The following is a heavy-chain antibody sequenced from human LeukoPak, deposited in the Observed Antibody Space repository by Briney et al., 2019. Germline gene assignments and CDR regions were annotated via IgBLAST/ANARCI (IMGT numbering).Heavy chain of an antibody. CDR1: GGSFSGYY. D-gene: IGHD2-2*01. Sequence: SETLSLTCAVYGGSFSGYYWSRIRQPPGKGLEWIGEINHSGSTNYNPSLKSRVTISVDTSKNQFSLKLSSVTAADTAVYYCARGEGLYCSSTSCYQFRRYNWFDPWGQGTLVTVSS. CDR2: INHSGST. CDR3: ARGEGLYCSSTSCYQFRRYNWFDP. V-gene: IGHV4-34*01. J-gene: IGHJ5*02.